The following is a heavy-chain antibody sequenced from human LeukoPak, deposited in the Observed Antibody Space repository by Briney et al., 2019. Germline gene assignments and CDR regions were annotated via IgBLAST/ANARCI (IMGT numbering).Heavy chain of an antibody. CDR2: ISYDGGNK. CDR3: AREGLSYCSSTSCPPDAFDI. J-gene: IGHJ3*02. CDR1: GFTFSSYA. V-gene: IGHV3-30-3*01. D-gene: IGHD2-2*01. Sequence: GRSLRLSCAASGFTFSSYAMHWVRQAPGKGLEWVAVISYDGGNKYYADSVKGRFTISRDNSKNTLYLQMNSLRAEDTAVYYCAREGLSYCSSTSCPPDAFDIWGQGTMVTVSS.